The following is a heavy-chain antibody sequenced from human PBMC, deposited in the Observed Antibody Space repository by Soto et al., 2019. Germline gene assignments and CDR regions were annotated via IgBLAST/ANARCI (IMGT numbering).Heavy chain of an antibody. CDR1: GGSITSYH. D-gene: IGHD4-17*01. J-gene: IGHJ4*02. CDR2: TSYTGNT. CDR3: ARTTAVPNTLRSRYFFDH. V-gene: IGHV4-59*01. Sequence: KTSETLSLTCIVSGGSITSYHWSWIRQFPGKGLEWIAYTSYTGNTNYNPSLKSRVTISVDLSKNQFSLRLSSVTTADTALYYCARTTAVPNTLRSRYFFDHWGQGTLVTVSS.